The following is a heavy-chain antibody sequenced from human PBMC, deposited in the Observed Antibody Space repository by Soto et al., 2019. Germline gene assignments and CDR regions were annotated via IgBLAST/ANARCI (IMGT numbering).Heavy chain of an antibody. CDR2: IDGTSTFS. CDR3: ANNSGWFTA. V-gene: IGHV3-23*05. Sequence: GGSLRLSGVASGFTFSNNDMTWVRQAPGKGLEWVSTIDGTSTFSNYADSVEGRFTISRDNSRNTVYLQMNSLRADDTAVYYCANNSGWFTAWGQGTLVTVSS. CDR1: GFTFSNND. J-gene: IGHJ5*02. D-gene: IGHD6-19*01.